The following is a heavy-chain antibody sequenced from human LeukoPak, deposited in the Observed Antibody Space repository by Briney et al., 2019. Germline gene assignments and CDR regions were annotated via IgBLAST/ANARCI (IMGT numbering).Heavy chain of an antibody. Sequence: GGSLRLSCAASGFTFSSYAMHWVRQAPGKGLEWVAVISYDGSNKYYADSVKGRFTISRDNSKNTLYLQMNSLRAGDTAVYYCARFGRDGYSNFDYWGQGTLVTVSS. D-gene: IGHD5-24*01. CDR3: ARFGRDGYSNFDY. CDR1: GFTFSSYA. J-gene: IGHJ4*02. CDR2: ISYDGSNK. V-gene: IGHV3-30*04.